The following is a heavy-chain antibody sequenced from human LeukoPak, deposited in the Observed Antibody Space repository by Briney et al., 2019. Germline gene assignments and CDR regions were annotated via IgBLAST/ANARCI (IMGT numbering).Heavy chain of an antibody. CDR3: ARSSSYGDYSFDY. V-gene: IGHV3-30-3*01. D-gene: IGHD4-17*01. Sequence: QPGRSLRLSCAASVFTFSSYAMHWVRQAPGKGLEWVAVISYDGSNKYYADSVKGRFTISRDNSKNTLYLQMNSLRAEDTAVYYCARSSSYGDYSFDYWGQGTLVTVSS. J-gene: IGHJ4*02. CDR2: ISYDGSNK. CDR1: VFTFSSYA.